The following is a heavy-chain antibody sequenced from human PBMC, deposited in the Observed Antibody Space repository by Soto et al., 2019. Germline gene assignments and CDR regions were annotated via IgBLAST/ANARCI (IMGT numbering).Heavy chain of an antibody. CDR2: IYYSGST. Sequence: SETLSLTCAVYGGSFSGSYYWSWIRQPPGKGLEWIGYIYYSGSTNYNPSLKSRVTISVDTSKNQFSLKLSSVTAADTAVYYCARLPVAVAAPSFDYWGQGTLVTVSS. D-gene: IGHD6-19*01. CDR3: ARLPVAVAAPSFDY. V-gene: IGHV4-61*01. CDR1: GGSFSGSYY. J-gene: IGHJ4*02.